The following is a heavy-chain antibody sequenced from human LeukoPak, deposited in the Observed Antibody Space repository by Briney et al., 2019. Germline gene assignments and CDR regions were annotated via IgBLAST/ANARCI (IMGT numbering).Heavy chain of an antibody. CDR2: INPNSGGT. D-gene: IGHD5-18*01. J-gene: IGHJ4*02. CDR1: GYTFTGYY. Sequence: SVKVSCKASGYTFTGYYMHWVRQASGQGLEWMGWINPNSGGTNYAQKLQGRVTMTTDTSTSTAYMELRSLRSDDTAVYYCARNFVDTAIDYWGQGTLVTVSS. V-gene: IGHV1-2*02. CDR3: ARNFVDTAIDY.